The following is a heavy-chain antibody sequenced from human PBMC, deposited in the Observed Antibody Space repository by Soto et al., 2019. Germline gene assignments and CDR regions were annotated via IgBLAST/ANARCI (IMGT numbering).Heavy chain of an antibody. J-gene: IGHJ4*02. Sequence: SETLSLTCTVSGGSISSSSYYWGWIRQPPGKGLEWIGSIYYSGSTYYNPSLKSRVTISLDTSKNQFSLKLSSVTAADTAVYYCARLAIVVVVAASFDYWGQGTLVTVSS. V-gene: IGHV4-39*01. CDR2: IYYSGST. CDR3: ARLAIVVVVAASFDY. D-gene: IGHD2-15*01. CDR1: GGSISSSSYY.